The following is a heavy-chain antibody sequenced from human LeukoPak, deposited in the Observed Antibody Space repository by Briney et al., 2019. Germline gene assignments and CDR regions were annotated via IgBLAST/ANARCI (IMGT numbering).Heavy chain of an antibody. CDR3: ARGYDSSGYVYYYYYMDV. V-gene: IGHV4-59*01. J-gene: IGHJ6*03. Sequence: SETLSLTCSVSGGSISSYYWSWIRQPPGKGLEWIGYIYYSGRTSYNPSLKSRVTISVDTSKNQFCLRLSSVTAADTAVYYCARGYDSSGYVYYYYYMDVWGKGTTVTVSS. CDR1: GGSISSYY. D-gene: IGHD3-22*01. CDR2: IYYSGRT.